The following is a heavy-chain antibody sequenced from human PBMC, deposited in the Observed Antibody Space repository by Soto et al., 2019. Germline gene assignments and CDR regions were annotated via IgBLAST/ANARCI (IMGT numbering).Heavy chain of an antibody. V-gene: IGHV3-30-3*01. CDR3: ARVFYYDSSGLNDY. CDR2: ISYDGSNK. Sequence: GGSLRLSCAASGFTFSSYAMHWVRQAPGKGLEWVAVISYDGSNKYYADSVKGRFTISRDNSKNTLYLQMNSLRAEDTAVYYCARVFYYDSSGLNDYWGQGTLVTVSS. D-gene: IGHD3-22*01. J-gene: IGHJ4*02. CDR1: GFTFSSYA.